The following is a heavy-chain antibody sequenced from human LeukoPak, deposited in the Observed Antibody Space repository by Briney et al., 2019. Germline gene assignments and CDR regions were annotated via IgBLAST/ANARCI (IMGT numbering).Heavy chain of an antibody. D-gene: IGHD3-3*01. Sequence: GGSLRLSCAASGFTLSTYNMKWVRQAPRKGLEWVSSISTSSSYIYYADSVKGRFTISRDNARNSLYLQMNSLRAEDTAVYYCVRDFRFLEDYWGQGTLVTVSS. J-gene: IGHJ4*02. CDR2: ISTSSSYI. CDR1: GFTLSTYN. CDR3: VRDFRFLEDY. V-gene: IGHV3-21*01.